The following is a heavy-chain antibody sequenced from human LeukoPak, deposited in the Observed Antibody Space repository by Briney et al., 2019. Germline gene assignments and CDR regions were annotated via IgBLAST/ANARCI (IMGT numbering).Heavy chain of an antibody. CDR1: GGSFSGYY. Sequence: PSETLSLTCAVYGGSFSGYYWSWIRQPPGKGLGWIGEINHSGSTNYNPSLKSRVTISVDTSKNQFSLKLSSVTAADTAVYYCARESGYYYYMGVWGKGTTVTVSS. D-gene: IGHD1-26*01. J-gene: IGHJ6*03. CDR2: INHSGST. V-gene: IGHV4-34*01. CDR3: ARESGYYYYMGV.